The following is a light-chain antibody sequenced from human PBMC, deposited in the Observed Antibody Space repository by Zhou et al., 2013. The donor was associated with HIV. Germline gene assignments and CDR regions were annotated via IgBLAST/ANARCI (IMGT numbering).Light chain of an antibody. CDR3: QHYNSWPTT. Sequence: EIVMTQSPVTLSVSPGEGATLSCRASQSISTNLAWYQQRPGQAPRLLIYGASTRATSGPARFSGSGSGTKFTLTVSSVQSEDFAVYYCQHYNSWPTTFGQGTKLEIK. CDR2: GAS. CDR1: QSISTN. J-gene: IGKJ2*01. V-gene: IGKV3-15*01.